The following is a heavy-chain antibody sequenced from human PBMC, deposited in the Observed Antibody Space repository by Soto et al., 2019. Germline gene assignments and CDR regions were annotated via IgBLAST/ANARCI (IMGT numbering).Heavy chain of an antibody. CDR1: GYTFTSYY. V-gene: IGHV1-46*01. CDR2: INPSGGST. CDR3: ARDHQYCSGGSCYPEGWYYGMDV. D-gene: IGHD2-15*01. Sequence: QVQLVQSGAEVKKPGASVKVSCKASGYTFTSYYMHWVRQAPGQGLEWMGIINPSGGSTSYAQKFQGRVTMTRDTSTSTVYMELSSLRSEDTAVYYCARDHQYCSGGSCYPEGWYYGMDVWGQGTTVTVSS. J-gene: IGHJ6*02.